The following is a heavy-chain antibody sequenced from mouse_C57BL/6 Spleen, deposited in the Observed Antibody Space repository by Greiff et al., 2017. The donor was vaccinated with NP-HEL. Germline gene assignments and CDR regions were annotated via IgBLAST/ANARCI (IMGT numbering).Heavy chain of an antibody. CDR2: IDPANGNT. CDR1: GFNIKNTY. J-gene: IGHJ1*03. Sequence: VQLQQSVAELVRPGASVKLSCTASGFNIKNTYMHWVKQRPEQGLEWIGRIDPANGNTKYAPKFQGKATITADTSSNTAYLQLSSLTSEDTAIYYCARRETIEGYFYWYFDVWGTGTTVTVSS. CDR3: ARRETIEGYFYWYFDV. V-gene: IGHV14-3*01. D-gene: IGHD2-3*01.